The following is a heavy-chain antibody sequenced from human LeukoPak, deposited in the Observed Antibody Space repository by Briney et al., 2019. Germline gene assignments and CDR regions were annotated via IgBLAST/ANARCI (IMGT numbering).Heavy chain of an antibody. CDR3: APSLYYYDSTDSGGAFDI. V-gene: IGHV1-2*02. CDR2: INPNNGAT. Sequence: ASVKVSCKTSGYTFSDYYLHWVRQAPGQGLEWMGWINPNNGATNYAQKFQGRVTMTRDTSISTAYMELSSLRFDDTALYYCAPSLYYYDSTDSGGAFDIWGQGTMVTVSS. D-gene: IGHD3-22*01. CDR1: GYTFSDYY. J-gene: IGHJ3*02.